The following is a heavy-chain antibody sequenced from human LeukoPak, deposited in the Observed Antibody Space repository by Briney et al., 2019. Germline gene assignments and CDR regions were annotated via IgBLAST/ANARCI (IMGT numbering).Heavy chain of an antibody. Sequence: PSETLSLTCTVSGGSISSYYWSWIRQPPGKGLEWMGYIYYSGSTNYNPPLTSQVTTSVDTSKNQFSLKLSSVTAADTAVYYCAREICGGDCNDWFDPWGQGTLVTVSS. J-gene: IGHJ5*02. CDR1: GGSISSYY. D-gene: IGHD2-21*02. CDR2: IYYSGST. V-gene: IGHV4-59*01. CDR3: AREICGGDCNDWFDP.